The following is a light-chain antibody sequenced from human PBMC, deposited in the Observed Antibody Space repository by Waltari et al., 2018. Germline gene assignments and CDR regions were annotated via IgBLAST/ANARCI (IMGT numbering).Light chain of an antibody. CDR2: WES. V-gene: IGKV4-1*01. CDR1: QNLLYRFNNKNY. Sequence: DVVMTQSPDSLAVSLGERATINCKSSQNLLYRFNNKNYLAWYQQKPGQPPKLGIYWESTRGSGVPYRCSGGGSGTECTLTISSVQAEDVAVYHCQQYYSTPPTFVQGTKLEIK. CDR3: QQYYSTPPT. J-gene: IGKJ2*01.